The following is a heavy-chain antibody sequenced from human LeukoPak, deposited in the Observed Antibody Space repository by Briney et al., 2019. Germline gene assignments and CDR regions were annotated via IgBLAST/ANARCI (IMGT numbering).Heavy chain of an antibody. CDR2: INPNSGAT. J-gene: IGHJ4*02. CDR3: AKIGSSHDFDY. Sequence: GASVKVSCKASGYTFTVYFIHWVRQAPGQGLEWMGRINPNSGATDYAQKFQGRVTMTRDTSISTAYMELSSLESDDTAVYYCAKIGSSHDFDYWGQGTLITVSS. CDR1: GYTFTVYF. V-gene: IGHV1-2*06. D-gene: IGHD1-26*01.